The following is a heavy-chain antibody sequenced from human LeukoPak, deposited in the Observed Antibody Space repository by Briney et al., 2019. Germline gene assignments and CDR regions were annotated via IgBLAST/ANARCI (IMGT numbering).Heavy chain of an antibody. CDR3: TTDILWWELQPTDY. CDR2: IKSKTDGGTT. V-gene: IGHV3-15*01. D-gene: IGHD1-26*01. Sequence: GGSLRLSCAASGFTFSNAWMSWVRQAPGKGLEWVGRIKSKTDGGTTDYAAPVKGRFTISRDDSKNTLYLQMNSLKTEDTAVYYCTTDILWWELQPTDYWGQGTLVTVSS. J-gene: IGHJ4*02. CDR1: GFTFSNAW.